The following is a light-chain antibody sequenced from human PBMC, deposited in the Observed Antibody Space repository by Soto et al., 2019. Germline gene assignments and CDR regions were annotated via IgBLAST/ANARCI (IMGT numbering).Light chain of an antibody. J-gene: IGKJ1*01. V-gene: IGKV1-5*03. CDR1: QSIRGR. Sequence: DIQMTQSPSTLSASVGDRVTITCRTSQSIRGRVAWYQQKPGKGPKLLIYKTSILEGGVPSRFSGSGSGTEFTLSISSLQPEDFATYCCQQYSSYPWTFGQWTKLEMK. CDR2: KTS. CDR3: QQYSSYPWT.